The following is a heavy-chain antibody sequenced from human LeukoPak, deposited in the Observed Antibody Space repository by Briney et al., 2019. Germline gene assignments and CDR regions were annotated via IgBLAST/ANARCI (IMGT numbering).Heavy chain of an antibody. CDR1: GFTFSNYW. D-gene: IGHD4-17*01. V-gene: IGHV3-74*01. Sequence: PGGSLRLSCSVCGFTFSNYWMHWVRQAPGKGLVGVSHVKSDGSSTNYADSVKGRFTISRDNAKNSLYLQTNSLRAEATALYSCARVGIYGDYGRYFDYWGQGTLVTVSS. CDR3: ARVGIYGDYGRYFDY. J-gene: IGHJ4*02. CDR2: VKSDGSST.